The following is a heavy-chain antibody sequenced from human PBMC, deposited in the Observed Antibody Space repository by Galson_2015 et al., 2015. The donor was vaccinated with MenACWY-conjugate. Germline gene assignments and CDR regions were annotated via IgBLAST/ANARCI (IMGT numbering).Heavy chain of an antibody. CDR2: IKKDGSEK. CDR3: AKDDTPDGLWNFDY. CDR1: GFTFRNYW. J-gene: IGHJ4*02. D-gene: IGHD1-1*01. V-gene: IGHV3-7*03. Sequence: SLRLSCAASGFTFRNYWMTWVRQAPGKGLEWVASIKKDGSEKYYVDSVKGRFTISRDNSKNTLYLQIDSLRAEDTAVYYCAKDDTPDGLWNFDYWGRGTLVTVSS.